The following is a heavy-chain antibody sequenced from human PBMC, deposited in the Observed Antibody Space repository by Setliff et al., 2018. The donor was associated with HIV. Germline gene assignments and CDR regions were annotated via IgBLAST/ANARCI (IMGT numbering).Heavy chain of an antibody. D-gene: IGHD3-3*01. Sequence: PSETLSLTCTVSGGSISSSLYYWGWIRQPTGKGLQWIGTIFYTGSTQYNPSFNSRVTMSLDSSKNQFSLKLTSVTTEDTAVYFCARTTYVSHFLEWSPESSLYHYYMDLWGKGTTVTVSS. CDR1: GGSISSSLYY. CDR2: IFYTGST. V-gene: IGHV4-39*01. J-gene: IGHJ6*03. CDR3: ARTTYVSHFLEWSPESSLYHYYMDL.